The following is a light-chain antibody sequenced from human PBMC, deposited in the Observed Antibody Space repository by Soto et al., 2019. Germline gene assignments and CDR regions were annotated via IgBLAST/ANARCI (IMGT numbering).Light chain of an antibody. CDR1: SSDVGSYNL. V-gene: IGLV2-14*02. CDR3: SSYTSSSTLGVV. Sequence: QSALTQPASVSGSPGQSITISCTGTSSDVGSYNLVSWYQQHPDKAPKVMIYEASKRPSGVSDRFSASKSANTASLTISGLQAEDEADYYCSSYTSSSTLGVVFGGGTKLTVL. CDR2: EAS. J-gene: IGLJ2*01.